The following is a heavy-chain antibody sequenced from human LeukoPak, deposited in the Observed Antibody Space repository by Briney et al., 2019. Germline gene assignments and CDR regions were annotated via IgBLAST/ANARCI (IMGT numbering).Heavy chain of an antibody. J-gene: IGHJ4*02. V-gene: IGHV1-18*01. CDR3: ARGGYYDSSGSLYYFDY. CDR2: ISAYNGNT. Sequence: ASVKVSCKASGYTFTSYGISWVRQAPGQGLEWMGWISAYNGNTNYAQKLQGRVTMTTDTSTSTAYMELRSLRSDDTAVYYCARGGYYDSSGSLYYFDYWGQGTLVTVSS. CDR1: GYTFTSYG. D-gene: IGHD3-22*01.